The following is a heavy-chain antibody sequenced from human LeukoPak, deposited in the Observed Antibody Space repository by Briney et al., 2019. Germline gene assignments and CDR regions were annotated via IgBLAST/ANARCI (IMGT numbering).Heavy chain of an antibody. Sequence: GESLKISCKGSGYSFTSYWIGWVRQMPGRGLEWMGLINPEDSDTRYTLSFQGQVTLSADKSIRAAYLQWGSLKASDTAMYYCARLIDGSGSPGYWGQGTLVTVSS. CDR2: INPEDSDT. D-gene: IGHD3-22*01. CDR3: ARLIDGSGSPGY. V-gene: IGHV5-51*01. J-gene: IGHJ4*02. CDR1: GYSFTSYW.